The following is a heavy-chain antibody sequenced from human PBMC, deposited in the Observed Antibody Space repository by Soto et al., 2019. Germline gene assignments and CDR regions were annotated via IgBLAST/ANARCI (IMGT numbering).Heavy chain of an antibody. Sequence: SETLSLTCAVYGGSFSGYYWSWIRQPPGKGLEWIGEINHSGSTNYNPSLKSRVTISVDTSKNQFSLKLSSVTAADTAVYYCARSIAVAGRNDYWGQGTLVTVSS. D-gene: IGHD6-19*01. CDR3: ARSIAVAGRNDY. CDR1: GGSFSGYY. J-gene: IGHJ4*02. V-gene: IGHV4-34*01. CDR2: INHSGST.